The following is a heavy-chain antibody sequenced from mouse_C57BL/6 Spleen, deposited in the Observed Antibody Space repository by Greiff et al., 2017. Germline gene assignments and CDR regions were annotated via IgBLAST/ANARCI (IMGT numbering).Heavy chain of an antibody. J-gene: IGHJ1*03. CDR1: GYTFTSYW. CDR3: ARAYGSSYRYFDV. CDR2: IDPSDSYT. Sequence: VQLQQPGAELVMPGASVKLSCKASGYTFTSYWMHWVKQRPGQGLEWIGEIDPSDSYTNYNQKFKGKSTLTVDKSSSTAYMQLSSLTSEDSAVYYCARAYGSSYRYFDVWGTGTTGTVSS. V-gene: IGHV1-69*01. D-gene: IGHD1-1*01.